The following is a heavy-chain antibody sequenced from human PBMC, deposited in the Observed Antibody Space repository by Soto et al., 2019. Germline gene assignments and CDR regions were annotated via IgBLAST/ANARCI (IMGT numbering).Heavy chain of an antibody. CDR2: ISYDGSNK. CDR3: ARVEAVAVTWWYFDF. J-gene: IGHJ2*01. CDR1: GFTFSSYA. Sequence: QVQLVESGGGVVQPGRSLRLSCAASGFTFSSYAMHWVRQAPGKGLEWVALISYDGSNKYYADSVKGRFTISRDNSKNTVYMEMNSLRTEDTAVYYCARVEAVAVTWWYFDFWGRGTLVTVSS. V-gene: IGHV3-30*03. D-gene: IGHD6-19*01.